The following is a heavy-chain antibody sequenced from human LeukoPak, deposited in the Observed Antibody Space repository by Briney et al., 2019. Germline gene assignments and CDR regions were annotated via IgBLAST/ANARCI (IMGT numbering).Heavy chain of an antibody. V-gene: IGHV3-30*04. CDR3: ARSGKDV. CDR1: GFTFSSYA. J-gene: IGHJ6*02. CDR2: ISDDGSTK. Sequence: GGSLRLSCAASGFTFSSYAMHWVRQAPGKGLEWLAVISDDGSTKYHVDSVKGRFTISRDNSKNTLFLQMNSLKPEDTAVYYCARSGKDVWGRGTTVTVSS.